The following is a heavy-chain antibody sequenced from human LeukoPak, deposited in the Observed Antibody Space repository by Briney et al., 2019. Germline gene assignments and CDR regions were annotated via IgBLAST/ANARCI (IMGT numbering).Heavy chain of an antibody. V-gene: IGHV3-48*03. D-gene: IGHD1-1*01. Sequence: GGSLGLSCAASGFTFSSYEMNWVRQAPGKGLEWVSYISSSGSTIYYADSVKGRFTISRDNAKNSLYLQMNSLRAEDTAVYYCARDGTNDFFDYWGQGTLVTVSS. CDR1: GFTFSSYE. CDR3: ARDGTNDFFDY. CDR2: ISSSGSTI. J-gene: IGHJ4*02.